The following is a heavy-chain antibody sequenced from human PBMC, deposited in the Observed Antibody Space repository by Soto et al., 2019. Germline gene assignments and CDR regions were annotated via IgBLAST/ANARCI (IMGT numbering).Heavy chain of an antibody. CDR2: IYYSGST. D-gene: IGHD3-9*01. CDR1: GGSISSYY. CDR3: ARGGSGYDILTGYYDY. Sequence: SETLSLTCTVSGGSISSYYWSWVRQPPGKGLEWIGYIYYSGSTNYNPSLKSRVTISVDTSKNQFSLKLSSVTAADTAVYYCARGGSGYDILTGYYDYWGQGTLVTVSS. J-gene: IGHJ4*02. V-gene: IGHV4-59*01.